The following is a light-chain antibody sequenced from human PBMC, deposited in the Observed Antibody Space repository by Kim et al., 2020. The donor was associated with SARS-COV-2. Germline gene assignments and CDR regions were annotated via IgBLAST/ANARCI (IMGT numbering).Light chain of an antibody. Sequence: APGKKARITCGGNNIGSKSVHWYQQKPGQAPVLVIYYDSDRTSGIPERFSGSNSGNTATLTISRVEAGDEADYYCQVWDSSSDHRVFGGGTKLTVL. J-gene: IGLJ3*02. CDR3: QVWDSSSDHRV. CDR1: NIGSKS. CDR2: YDS. V-gene: IGLV3-21*04.